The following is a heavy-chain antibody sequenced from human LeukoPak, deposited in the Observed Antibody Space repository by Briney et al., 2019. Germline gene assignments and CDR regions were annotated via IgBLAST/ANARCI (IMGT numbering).Heavy chain of an antibody. CDR3: ARAGAPNTPPYYFDY. Sequence: GGSLRLSCAASGFTFSSYSMNWVRQAPGKGLEWVSYISSSSSTIYYADSVKGRFTISRDNAKNSLYLQMNSLRAEDTAVYYCARAGAPNTPPYYFDYWGQGTLVTVSS. V-gene: IGHV3-48*01. CDR2: ISSSSSTI. J-gene: IGHJ4*02. CDR1: GFTFSSYS. D-gene: IGHD1-14*01.